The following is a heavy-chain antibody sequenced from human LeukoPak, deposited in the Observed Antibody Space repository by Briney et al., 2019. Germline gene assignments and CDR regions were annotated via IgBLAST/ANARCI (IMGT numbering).Heavy chain of an antibody. V-gene: IGHV4-34*01. CDR3: ASLITMIDH. CDR1: GESFSGYY. Sequence: SETLSLTCVVHGESFSGYYWSWIRQPPGKGLEWIGEINHSGGTNYNPSLKSQVTISVDTSKNQISLELRSVAAADTAVYYCASLITMIDHWGQGTLVTVSS. D-gene: IGHD3-22*01. CDR2: INHSGGT. J-gene: IGHJ5*02.